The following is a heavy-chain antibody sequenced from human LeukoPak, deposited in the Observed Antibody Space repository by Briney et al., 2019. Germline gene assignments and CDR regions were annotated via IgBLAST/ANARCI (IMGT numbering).Heavy chain of an antibody. CDR1: GDSISSYY. CDR3: AVYGSGKIDY. J-gene: IGHJ4*02. V-gene: IGHV4-4*07. CDR2: IYISGST. D-gene: IGHD3-10*01. Sequence: PSETLSLTCTVSGDSISSYYWSWIRQPAEKGLEWIGRIYISGSTFYNPSLKSRVTMSVDTSKNLFSLKLNSVTAADTAVYFCAVYGSGKIDYWGQGTLVTVSS.